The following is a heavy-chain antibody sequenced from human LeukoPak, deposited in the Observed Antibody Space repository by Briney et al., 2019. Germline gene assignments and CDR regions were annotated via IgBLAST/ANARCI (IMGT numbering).Heavy chain of an antibody. D-gene: IGHD4-23*01. J-gene: IGHJ4*02. CDR1: GFTFSSYA. CDR3: AKDFGGDYGGNSADY. Sequence: PGGSLRLSCVASGFTFSSYAMTWFRQAPGKGLEWVSSFSGGDGSPYHADSVKGRFTISRDNSKNTLYLQMNSLRAEDTAVYYCAKDFGGDYGGNSADYWGQGTLVTVSS. V-gene: IGHV3-23*01. CDR2: FSGGDGSP.